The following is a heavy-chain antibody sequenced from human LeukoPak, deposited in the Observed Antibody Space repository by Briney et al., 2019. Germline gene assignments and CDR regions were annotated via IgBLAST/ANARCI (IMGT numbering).Heavy chain of an antibody. D-gene: IGHD3-10*01. CDR1: GDSISTTSFY. CDR2: IYYSGST. V-gene: IGHV4-39*07. Sequence: SETLSLTCTVSGDSISTTSFYWGWIRQPPGKGLEWIGSIYYSGSTYYSPSLKSRVTISIDTSKNHFSLKLTSVTAADTAVYYCARVPYYYGSGSFSYWGQGTLVTVSS. CDR3: ARVPYYYGSGSFSY. J-gene: IGHJ4*02.